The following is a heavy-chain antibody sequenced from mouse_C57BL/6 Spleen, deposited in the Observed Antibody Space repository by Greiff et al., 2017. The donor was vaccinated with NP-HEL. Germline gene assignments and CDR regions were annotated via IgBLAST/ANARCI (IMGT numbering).Heavy chain of an antibody. CDR2: IWTGGGT. CDR1: GFSLTSYA. V-gene: IGHV2-9-1*01. Sequence: VQRVESGPGLVAPSQSLSITCTVSGFSLTSYAISWVRQPPGKGLEWLGVIWTGGGTNYNSALKSRLSISKDNSKSQVFLKMNSLQTDDTARYYCASLTTVVAPHWYFDVWGTGTTVTVSS. D-gene: IGHD1-1*01. CDR3: ASLTTVVAPHWYFDV. J-gene: IGHJ1*03.